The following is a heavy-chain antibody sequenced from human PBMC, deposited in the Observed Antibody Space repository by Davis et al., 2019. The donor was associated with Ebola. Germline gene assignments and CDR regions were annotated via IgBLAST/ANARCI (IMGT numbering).Heavy chain of an antibody. D-gene: IGHD3-10*01. CDR2: IYSGGST. CDR1: GFSVSSNY. J-gene: IGHJ4*02. Sequence: GESLKISCAASGFSVSSNYMSWVRQAPGKGLEWVSVIYSGGSTYYADSVKGRFTISRHNSKNTLYLQMNSLRAEDTAVYYCAREGTIRGVNFDYWGQGTLVTVSS. V-gene: IGHV3-53*04. CDR3: AREGTIRGVNFDY.